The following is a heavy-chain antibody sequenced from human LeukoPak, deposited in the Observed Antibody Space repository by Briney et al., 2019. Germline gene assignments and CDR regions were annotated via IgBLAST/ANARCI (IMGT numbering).Heavy chain of an antibody. CDR2: ISAYNGDT. Sequence: ASVKVSCKASGYTFTTYGITWVRQAPGQGLERMGWISAYNGDTNYAQKLQGRVTMTTDTSTTTAYMELRSLRSDDTAVYYCARDYGGNSVFGYWGQGTLVTVSS. V-gene: IGHV1-18*01. CDR3: ARDYGGNSVFGY. D-gene: IGHD4-23*01. J-gene: IGHJ4*02. CDR1: GYTFTTYG.